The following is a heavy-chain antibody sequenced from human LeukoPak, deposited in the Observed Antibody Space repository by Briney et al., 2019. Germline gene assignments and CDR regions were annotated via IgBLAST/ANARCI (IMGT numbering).Heavy chain of an antibody. D-gene: IGHD2-8*01. V-gene: IGHV1-46*01. CDR2: INTSGGST. Sequence: ASVKVSCKASRYTFTSYYMHWVRQAPGQGLEWMGIINTSGGSTSYAQKFQGRVTMTRDTSTSTVYMELSSLRSEDTAVYYCARGEYIVLMVYATYYFDYWGQGTLVTVSS. J-gene: IGHJ4*02. CDR1: RYTFTSYY. CDR3: ARGEYIVLMVYATYYFDY.